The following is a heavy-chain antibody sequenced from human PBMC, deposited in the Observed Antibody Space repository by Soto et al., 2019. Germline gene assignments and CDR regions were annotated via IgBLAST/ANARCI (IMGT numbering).Heavy chain of an antibody. V-gene: IGHV1-2*02. CDR3: ARVASETSRNSYHNDY. Sequence: ASVKVSCKASGYTFTGYYMHWVRQAPGQGLEWMGWINPNSGGTNYAQKFQDRVTMTRDTSISITYMELIRLSSDDTAVYYCARVASETSRNSYHNDYWGQGTLVTVSS. D-gene: IGHD5-18*01. CDR1: GYTFTGYY. J-gene: IGHJ4*02. CDR2: INPNSGGT.